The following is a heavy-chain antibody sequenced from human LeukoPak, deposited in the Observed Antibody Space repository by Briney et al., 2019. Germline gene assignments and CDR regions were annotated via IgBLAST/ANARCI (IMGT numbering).Heavy chain of an antibody. CDR1: GGSISGTSYY. J-gene: IGHJ4*02. Sequence: SETLSLTCTVSGGSISGTSYYWGWIRQPPGKGLEWIGSIYYSGSTYYNPSLKSRVTISVDTSKNQFSLKLSSVTAADTAVYYCARVAYGYFDYWGQGTLVTVSS. D-gene: IGHD2-15*01. CDR3: ARVAYGYFDY. V-gene: IGHV4-39*07. CDR2: IYYSGST.